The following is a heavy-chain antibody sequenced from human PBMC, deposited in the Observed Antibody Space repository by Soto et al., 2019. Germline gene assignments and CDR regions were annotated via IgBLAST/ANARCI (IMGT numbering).Heavy chain of an antibody. J-gene: IGHJ3*02. CDR2: ISAYNGNT. D-gene: IGHD3-16*02. CDR3: ATSTYDYIWGSYRSYAFDI. V-gene: IGHV1-18*01. CDR1: GYTFTSYV. Sequence: QVQLVQSGAEGKKPGASVKVSCKASGYTFTSYVISWVRQAPGQGLEWMGWISAYNGNTNYAQKLQGRVTMTTDTSTSTAYMELRSLRSDDTAVYYCATSTYDYIWGSYRSYAFDIWGQGTMVTVSS.